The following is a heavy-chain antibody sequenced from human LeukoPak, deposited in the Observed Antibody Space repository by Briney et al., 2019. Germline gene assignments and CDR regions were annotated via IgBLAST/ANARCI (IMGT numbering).Heavy chain of an antibody. CDR1: GGSISSYY. CDR3: ARATPWLLPGY. J-gene: IGHJ4*02. D-gene: IGHD3-22*01. Sequence: SETLSLTCTVSGGSISSYYWSWVQQPPGKGLEWIGHIYDTGNTNYNPSLESRVTISVDTSKNQFSLRLTSVTAADTAVYFCARATPWLLPGYWGQGTLVTVSS. V-gene: IGHV4-59*01. CDR2: IYDTGNT.